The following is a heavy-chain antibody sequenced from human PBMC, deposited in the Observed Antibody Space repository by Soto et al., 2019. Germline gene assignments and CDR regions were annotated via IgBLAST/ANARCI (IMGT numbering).Heavy chain of an antibody. CDR1: GGSLTSYY. V-gene: IGHV4-4*07. D-gene: IGHD2-15*01. Sequence: PSETLSLTCTVSGGSLTSYYWSWIRQPAGKGLEWIGRIYASGTTDYSPSLKSRVTMSVDTSKNQFSLNLTSVTAADTAVYYCARQDRVVVEGRWFDPWGQGTLVTVSS. J-gene: IGHJ5*02. CDR2: IYASGTT. CDR3: ARQDRVVVEGRWFDP.